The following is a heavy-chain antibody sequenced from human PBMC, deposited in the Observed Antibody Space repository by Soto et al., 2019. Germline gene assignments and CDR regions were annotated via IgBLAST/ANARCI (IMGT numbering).Heavy chain of an antibody. CDR1: GGSISSSNW. V-gene: IGHV4-4*02. CDR3: ARVPGFGELLGWFDP. J-gene: IGHJ5*02. D-gene: IGHD3-10*01. Sequence: SETLSLTCAVSGGSISSSNWWSWVRQPPGKGLEWIGEIYHSGSTNYNPSLKSRVTISVDKSKNQFSLKLSSVTAADTAVYYCARVPGFGELLGWFDPWGQGTLVTVSS. CDR2: IYHSGST.